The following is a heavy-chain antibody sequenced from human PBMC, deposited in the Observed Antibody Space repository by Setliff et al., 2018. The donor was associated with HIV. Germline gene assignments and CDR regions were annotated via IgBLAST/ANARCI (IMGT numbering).Heavy chain of an antibody. CDR3: ARDLGGEPDYADPAYMDV. Sequence: ASVKVSCKASGYTFSSYGISWVRQAPGQGLEWMGWISGFNGKINYAENFQGRVTLTTDSSASTAHMEQWSLTSDDTAVYYCARDLGGEPDYADPAYMDVWGKGTTVTVSS. CDR2: ISGFNGKI. CDR1: GYTFSSYG. D-gene: IGHD4-17*01. J-gene: IGHJ6*03. V-gene: IGHV1-18*01.